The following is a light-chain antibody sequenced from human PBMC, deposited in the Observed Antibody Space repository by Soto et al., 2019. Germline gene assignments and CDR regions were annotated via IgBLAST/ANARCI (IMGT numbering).Light chain of an antibody. CDR2: AAS. Sequence: DILLTQSPTSLSASVGDSVSITCRAIQSIRSHLNWYQQKPGKAPKLLIYAASSLQSGVPSRFSGSGSGTDFTLNISSLQPEDFATYYCQQSYSTPLTFGGGTKVDIK. CDR3: QQSYSTPLT. J-gene: IGKJ4*01. CDR1: QSIRSH. V-gene: IGKV1-39*01.